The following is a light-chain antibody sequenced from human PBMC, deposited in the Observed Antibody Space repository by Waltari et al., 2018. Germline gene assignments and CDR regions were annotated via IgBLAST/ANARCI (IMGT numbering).Light chain of an antibody. Sequence: DIQMTQSPSSLSASVGDTVIMTCRASQRITHYLTWYQQKPGKATTLLNFTASTLQSGVPSRFSGSGSETDFTLTISGLQPEDFATYYCQQSFRFPFTFGPGTKVDMK. CDR2: TAS. J-gene: IGKJ3*01. CDR3: QQSFRFPFT. V-gene: IGKV1-39*01. CDR1: QRITHY.